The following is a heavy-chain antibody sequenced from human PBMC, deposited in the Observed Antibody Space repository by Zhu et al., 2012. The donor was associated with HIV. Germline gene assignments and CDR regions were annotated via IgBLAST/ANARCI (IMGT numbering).Heavy chain of an antibody. CDR1: GGSISSYY. CDR3: ARGGSSGWYGIDAFDI. Sequence: QVRLQESGPGLVKPSETLSLTCTVSGGSISSYYWSWIRQPAGKGLEWIGRIYTSGSTNYNPSLKSRVTMSVDTSKNQFSLKLSSVTAADTAVYYCARGGSSGWYGIDAFDIWGQGTMVTVSS. J-gene: IGHJ3*02. V-gene: IGHV4-4*07. CDR2: IYTSGST. D-gene: IGHD6-19*01.